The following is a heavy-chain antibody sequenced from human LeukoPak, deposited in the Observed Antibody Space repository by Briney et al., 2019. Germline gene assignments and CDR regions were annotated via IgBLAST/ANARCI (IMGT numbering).Heavy chain of an antibody. CDR3: AKDKGSGTYPPY. Sequence: GGSLRLSCAASGFTFSSFALSWVRQGPGKGLEWVSGISGSGGSTYYADSVKGRFTISRDNSNNRLYLQMNSLRVEDTAVYYCAKDKGSGTYPPYWGQGTLVTVSS. CDR2: ISGSGGST. D-gene: IGHD1-26*01. V-gene: IGHV3-23*01. J-gene: IGHJ4*02. CDR1: GFTFSSFA.